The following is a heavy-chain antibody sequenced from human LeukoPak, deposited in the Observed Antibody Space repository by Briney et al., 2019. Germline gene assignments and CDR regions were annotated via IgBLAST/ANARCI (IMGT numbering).Heavy chain of an antibody. Sequence: GGSLRLSCAASGFTFSSYAMSWVRQAPGKGLEWVSVISGSGGSTYYADSVKGRFTISRDNSKNTLYLQMNSLRAEDTAVYYCAKDYDSSGYYYGGTGVIDYWGQGTLVTVSS. CDR1: GFTFSSYA. CDR2: ISGSGGST. J-gene: IGHJ4*02. CDR3: AKDYDSSGYYYGGTGVIDY. V-gene: IGHV3-23*01. D-gene: IGHD3-22*01.